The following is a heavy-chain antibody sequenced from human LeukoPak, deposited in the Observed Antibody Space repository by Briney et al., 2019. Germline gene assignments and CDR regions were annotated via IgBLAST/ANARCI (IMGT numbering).Heavy chain of an antibody. CDR2: INSSGSTT. CDR3: ARGYCSGGSCYSVGYYGMDV. V-gene: IGHV3-74*01. D-gene: IGHD2-15*01. CDR1: GFTFSSYW. J-gene: IGHJ6*02. Sequence: PGGSLRLSCAASGFTFSSYWMHWVRQAPGKGLVWVSRINSSGSTTGYADSVKGRLTVSRDNAKNTLYLQMNSLRAEDTAVYNCARGYCSGGSCYSVGYYGMDVWGQGTTVTVSS.